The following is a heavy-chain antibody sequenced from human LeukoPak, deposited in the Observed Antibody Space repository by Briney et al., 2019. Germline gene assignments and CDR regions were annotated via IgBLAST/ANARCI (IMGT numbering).Heavy chain of an antibody. J-gene: IGHJ4*02. CDR1: GFTFSTYR. CDR2: ISSSGSTI. Sequence: GGSLRLSCAASGFTFSTYRMNWVRQAPGKGLEWVSYISSSGSTIYYADSVKGRFTISRDNAKNSLYLQMNSLRAEDTAVYYCARVDIVVVVAATKSGYYFDYWGQGTLVTVSS. CDR3: ARVDIVVVVAATKSGYYFDY. V-gene: IGHV3-48*04. D-gene: IGHD2-15*01.